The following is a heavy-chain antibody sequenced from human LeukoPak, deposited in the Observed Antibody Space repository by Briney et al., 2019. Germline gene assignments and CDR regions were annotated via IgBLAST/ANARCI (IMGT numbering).Heavy chain of an antibody. Sequence: GGSLRLSCAASGFTFSSYSMNWVRQAPGKGLEWVSSISSSSSYIYYADSVKGRFTISRDNAKNSLYLRMNSLRAEDTAVYYCARIGYYDSSGYSFDYWGQGTLVTVSS. J-gene: IGHJ4*02. D-gene: IGHD3-22*01. V-gene: IGHV3-21*01. CDR2: ISSSSSYI. CDR1: GFTFSSYS. CDR3: ARIGYYDSSGYSFDY.